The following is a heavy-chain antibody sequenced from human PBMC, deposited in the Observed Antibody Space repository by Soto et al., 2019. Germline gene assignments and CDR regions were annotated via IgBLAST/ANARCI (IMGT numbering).Heavy chain of an antibody. V-gene: IGHV1-46*01. Sequence: ASVKVSCKASGYTFTSYYMHWVRQAPGQGLEWMGIINPSGGSTSYAQKFQGRVTITADKSTNTAYMQLSSLRSEDTANYYCAASYGSGYRAFDYWGQGALVTVSS. J-gene: IGHJ4*02. D-gene: IGHD3-10*01. CDR3: AASYGSGYRAFDY. CDR2: INPSGGST. CDR1: GYTFTSYY.